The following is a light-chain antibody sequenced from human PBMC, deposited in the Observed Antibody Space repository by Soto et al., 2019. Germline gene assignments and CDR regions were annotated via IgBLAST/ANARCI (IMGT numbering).Light chain of an antibody. CDR2: GAS. J-gene: IGKJ1*01. Sequence: LATLSVSTGEGVTLSLRASQSFTSNLAWYQQKPGQAPRLLIYGASNRATGIPDRFSGSGSGTDFTLTISRLEPEDFAVYYCQQYVSSGTFGQGTKVDIK. CDR3: QQYVSSGT. CDR1: QSFTSN. V-gene: IGKV3-20*01.